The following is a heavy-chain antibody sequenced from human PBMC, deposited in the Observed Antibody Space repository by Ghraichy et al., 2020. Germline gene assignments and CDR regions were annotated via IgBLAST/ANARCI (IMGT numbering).Heavy chain of an antibody. CDR3: TTGHGTIDF. CDR1: GFTFNNAA. Sequence: GGSLRLSCAVSGFTFNNAAMTWVRQAPGKGLECVGLVESSASGGTTEYAAPVKGRFTISRDDSKNTVYLQMNGIKTEDTAVYYCTTGHGTIDFWGQGTLVTVSS. J-gene: IGHJ4*02. CDR2: VESSASGGTT. D-gene: IGHD1-1*01. V-gene: IGHV3-15*04.